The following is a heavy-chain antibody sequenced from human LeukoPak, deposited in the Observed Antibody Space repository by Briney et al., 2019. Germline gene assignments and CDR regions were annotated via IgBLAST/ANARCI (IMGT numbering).Heavy chain of an antibody. CDR1: GFTFSDYY. CDR3: ARVAVHSSGYYPEYYFDY. CDR2: ISSSGSTI. J-gene: IGHJ4*02. D-gene: IGHD3-22*01. V-gene: IGHV3-11*04. Sequence: NPGGSLRLSCAASGFTFSDYYMSWIRQAPGKGLEWVSYISSSGSTIYYADSVKGRFTISRDNAKNTLYLQMNSLRAEDTAVYYCARVAVHSSGYYPEYYFDYWGQGTLVTVSS.